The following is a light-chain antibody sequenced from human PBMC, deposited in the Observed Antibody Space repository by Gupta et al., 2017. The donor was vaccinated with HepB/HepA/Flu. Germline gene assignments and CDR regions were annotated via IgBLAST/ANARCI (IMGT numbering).Light chain of an antibody. J-gene: IGLJ3*02. CDR1: KLGNNY. Sequence: SYDLTQPPSVSVSPGQTASIPCSGSKLGNNYVCWYQQKPGQSPVLVIFEDNKRPSGIPERFSSSGSTNSATLTISGTQTNDDAYYYCQAWDSTTVMFGGGTKLSVL. CDR3: QAWDSTTVM. CDR2: EDN. V-gene: IGLV3-1*01.